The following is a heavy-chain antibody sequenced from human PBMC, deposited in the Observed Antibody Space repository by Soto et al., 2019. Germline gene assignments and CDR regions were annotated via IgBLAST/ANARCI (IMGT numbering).Heavy chain of an antibody. Sequence: GGSLRLSCAAFGFTFSSYGMHWVLQAPGKGLEWVAVIWYDGSNKYYADSVKGRFTISRDNSKNTMYLQMNSLRAEDTAVYYCARASRGYSLTDAFDIWGQGTMVTVSS. CDR2: IWYDGSNK. D-gene: IGHD5-12*01. V-gene: IGHV3-33*01. CDR3: ARASRGYSLTDAFDI. J-gene: IGHJ3*02. CDR1: GFTFSSYG.